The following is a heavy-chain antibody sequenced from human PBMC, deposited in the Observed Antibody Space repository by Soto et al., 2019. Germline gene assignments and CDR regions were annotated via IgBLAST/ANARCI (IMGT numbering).Heavy chain of an antibody. CDR1: GFTFSDFA. CDR2: ASASGSGT. V-gene: IGHV3-23*01. D-gene: IGHD2-21*01. CDR3: AKGRPGVAAAPDY. Sequence: PGGSLRFSCAASGFTFSDFAMAWVRQAPGKGLEWVSSASASGSGTYYADSVKGRFTISRDNSKNTLFLHMTNLRAGDTALYFCAKGRPGVAAAPDYWGQGTLVTVSS. J-gene: IGHJ4*02.